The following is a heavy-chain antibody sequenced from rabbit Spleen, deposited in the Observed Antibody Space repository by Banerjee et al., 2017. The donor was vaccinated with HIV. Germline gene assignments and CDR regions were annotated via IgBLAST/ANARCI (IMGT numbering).Heavy chain of an antibody. J-gene: IGHJ4*01. D-gene: IGHD1-1*01. CDR2: IYGATGSSA. Sequence: QQQLEESGGDLVKPEGSLTLTCTASGFSFSSHLYMCWVRQAPGKGLELIACIYGATGSSAWYANWAKGRFTISKTSSTTVTLQMTSLTAADTATYFCARDLVAVIGWNFSLWGPGTLVTVS. CDR3: ARDLVAVIGWNFSL. CDR1: GFSFSSHLY. V-gene: IGHV1S45*01.